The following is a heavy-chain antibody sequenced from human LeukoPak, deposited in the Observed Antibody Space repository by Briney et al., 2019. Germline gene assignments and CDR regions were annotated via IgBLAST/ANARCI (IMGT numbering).Heavy chain of an antibody. Sequence: GASVKVSCKASGYTFTGYYMHWVRQAPGQGLEWMGWINPNSGGTNYAQKFQGRVTMTRDTSISTAYMELSRLRSDDTAVYYCARGIIPRRRWLQSGSGGFFDYWGQGTLVTVSS. D-gene: IGHD5-24*01. CDR2: INPNSGGT. V-gene: IGHV1-2*02. CDR1: GYTFTGYY. J-gene: IGHJ4*02. CDR3: ARGIIPRRRWLQSGSGGFFDY.